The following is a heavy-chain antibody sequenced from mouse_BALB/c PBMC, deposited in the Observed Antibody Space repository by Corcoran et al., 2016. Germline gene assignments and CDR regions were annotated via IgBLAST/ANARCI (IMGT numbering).Heavy chain of an antibody. CDR2: IYPGSGST. V-gene: IGHV1-81*01. CDR1: GYTFTDYV. J-gene: IGHJ2*01. Sequence: QVQLQQSGPELVKPGASVKMSCKASGYTFTDYVISWVKQRTGQGLEWIGEIYPGSGSTSYNENFKGKATRTADKSSNTAYMQLSSLTSEDSAVYFCATPYYFDYGGQGTTLTVAS. CDR3: ATPYYFDY.